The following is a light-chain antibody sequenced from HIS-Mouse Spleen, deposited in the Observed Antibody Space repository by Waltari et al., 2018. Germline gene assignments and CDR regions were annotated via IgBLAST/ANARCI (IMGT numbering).Light chain of an antibody. J-gene: IGLJ1*01. CDR3: SSYTSSSTV. CDR1: SSDVGSYNR. V-gene: IGLV2-18*02. CDR2: EVS. Sequence: QSALTQPPSVSGSPGQSVTISCTGTSSDVGSYNRVSWYQQPPGKAPKLMIYEVSNRPSGVPDRFSGSKSGNTASLTISGLQAEDEADYYCSSYTSSSTVFGTGTKVTVL.